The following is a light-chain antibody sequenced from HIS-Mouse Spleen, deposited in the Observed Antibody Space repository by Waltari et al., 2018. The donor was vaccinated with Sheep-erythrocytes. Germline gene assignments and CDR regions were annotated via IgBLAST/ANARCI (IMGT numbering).Light chain of an antibody. CDR1: SSNIGNNA. V-gene: IGLV1-36*01. Sequence: QSVLTQPPSVSEAPRQRVTISCSGSSSNIGNNAVNWYQQLPGKAPKLLIYYDDLLPSGVSDRFSGSKSGTSASLAISWLQSEDEADYYCAAWDDRLNGPVFGGGTKLTVL. J-gene: IGLJ2*01. CDR3: AAWDDRLNGPV. CDR2: YDD.